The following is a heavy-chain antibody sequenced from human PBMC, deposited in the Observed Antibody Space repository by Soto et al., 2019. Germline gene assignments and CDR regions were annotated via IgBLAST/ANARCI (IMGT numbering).Heavy chain of an antibody. Sequence: SQPMSHTSGVDGGSLVGLYWRWISQPQGQGLEWSGEIKHTGTISYNPSLKSRVAESVLTSQSQCSLKLKSVAAADTAVYFCTTEAYVNCGSLALDIWGPGTLVTVSS. J-gene: IGHJ3*02. CDR3: TTEAYVNCGSLALDI. CDR1: GGSLVGLY. CDR2: IKHTGTI. V-gene: IGHV4-34*03. D-gene: IGHD2-2*01.